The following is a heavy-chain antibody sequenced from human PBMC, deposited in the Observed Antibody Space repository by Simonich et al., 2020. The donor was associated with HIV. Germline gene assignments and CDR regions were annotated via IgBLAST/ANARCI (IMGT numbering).Heavy chain of an antibody. V-gene: IGHV1-2*02. CDR2: INPNSGGT. D-gene: IGHD5-12*01. Sequence: QVQLEQSGAEVKKPGASVKVSCKASGYTFTGYFIHWVRQAPGQGLEWMGWINPNSGGTNYAQKFQGRVTMTRDTSISTAYMELSRLRSDDTAVYYCARGGYSGYIRGAFDIWGQGTMVTVSS. J-gene: IGHJ3*02. CDR1: GYTFTGYF. CDR3: ARGGYSGYIRGAFDI.